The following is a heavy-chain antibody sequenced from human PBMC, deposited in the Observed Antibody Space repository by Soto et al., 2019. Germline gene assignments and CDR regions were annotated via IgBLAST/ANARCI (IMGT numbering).Heavy chain of an antibody. J-gene: IGHJ5*02. Sequence: EVQLVESGGGLVKPGGFLRLSCAASGFTFNTYDMSWVRQAPGKGLEWVSSITASSAYIYYADSVRGRITISRDNAKNSLFLQMHSLRAEDTAVYYCVRSGTARLLRHSWFDTWGQGTLVTVSS. CDR3: VRSGTARLLRHSWFDT. CDR1: GFTFNTYD. D-gene: IGHD2-21*01. V-gene: IGHV3-21*01. CDR2: ITASSAYI.